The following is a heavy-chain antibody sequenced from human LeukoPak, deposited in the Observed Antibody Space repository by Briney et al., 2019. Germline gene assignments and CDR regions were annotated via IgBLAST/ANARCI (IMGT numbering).Heavy chain of an antibody. CDR3: ARVPYYDILTGQLGAFDI. Sequence: SETLSLTCTVSGGSISSGGYYWSWIRQPPGKGLEWIGYIYDSGSTNYNPSLKSRVTISVDTSKNQFSLKLSSVTAADTAVYYCARVPYYDILTGQLGAFDIWGQGTMVTVSS. V-gene: IGHV4-61*08. CDR2: IYDSGST. J-gene: IGHJ3*02. CDR1: GGSISSGGYY. D-gene: IGHD3-9*01.